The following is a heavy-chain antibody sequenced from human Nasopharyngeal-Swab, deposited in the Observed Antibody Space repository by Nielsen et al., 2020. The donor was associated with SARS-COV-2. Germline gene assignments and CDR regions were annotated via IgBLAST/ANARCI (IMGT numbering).Heavy chain of an antibody. Sequence: GESLKISCKGSGYSFTSSWISWVRQMPGKGLEWMGMIDPSDSFTEHSPSFQGHVTISADKSINTAYLQWSSLRASDTAMYYWARLSRWYSYNHYYMDVWGKGTMVTVSS. V-gene: IGHV5-10-1*01. CDR1: GYSFTSSW. D-gene: IGHD6-13*01. CDR3: ARLSRWYSYNHYYMDV. CDR2: IDPSDSFT. J-gene: IGHJ6*03.